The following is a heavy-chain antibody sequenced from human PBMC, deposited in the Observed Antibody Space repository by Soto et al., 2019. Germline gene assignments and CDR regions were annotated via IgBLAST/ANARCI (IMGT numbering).Heavy chain of an antibody. V-gene: IGHV3-11*01. Sequence: PGGSLRLSCAASGFTFSGYYMSWSRQAPGKGLEWVSYISSSGSTIYYADSVKGRFTISRDNAKNSLYLQMNSLRAEDTAVYYCAREYDFWSGYYTGWFDPWGQGILVTVSS. CDR3: AREYDFWSGYYTGWFDP. CDR1: GFTFSGYY. J-gene: IGHJ5*02. CDR2: ISSSGSTI. D-gene: IGHD3-3*01.